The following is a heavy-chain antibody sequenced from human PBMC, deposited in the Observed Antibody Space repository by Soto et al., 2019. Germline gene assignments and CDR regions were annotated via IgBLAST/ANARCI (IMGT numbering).Heavy chain of an antibody. CDR3: AREPYYYDSSGYYQFDY. Sequence: ASVKVSCKASGGTFSSYAISWVRQAPGQGLEWMGGIIPIFGTANYAQKFQGRVTITADKSTSTAYMELSSLRSEDTAVYYCAREPYYYDSSGYYQFDYWGQGTLVTVSS. CDR1: GGTFSSYA. V-gene: IGHV1-69*06. J-gene: IGHJ4*02. D-gene: IGHD3-22*01. CDR2: IIPIFGTA.